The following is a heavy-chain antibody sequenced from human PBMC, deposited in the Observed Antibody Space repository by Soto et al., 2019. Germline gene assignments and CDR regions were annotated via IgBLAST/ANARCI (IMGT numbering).Heavy chain of an antibody. CDR3: ASSYGSGSYYYYGMDV. CDR2: IYYSGST. V-gene: IGHV4-59*01. D-gene: IGHD3-10*01. J-gene: IGHJ6*02. CDR1: GGSISSYY. Sequence: ETLSLTCTVSGGSISSYYWSWIRQPPGKGLEWIGYIYYSGSTNYNPSLKSRVTISVDTSKNQFSLKLSSVTAADTAVYYCASSYGSGSYYYYGMDVWGQGTTVTVSS.